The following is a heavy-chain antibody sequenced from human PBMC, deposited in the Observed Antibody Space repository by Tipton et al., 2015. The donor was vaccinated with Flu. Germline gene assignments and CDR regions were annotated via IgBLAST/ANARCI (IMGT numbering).Heavy chain of an antibody. V-gene: IGHV3-13*01. CDR3: ARGPLPDSNWYNGMDV. CDR2: IGSSGDT. Sequence: QLVQSGGGLVQPGGSLRLSCAASGFSFSDYDMHWVRQAPGKGLQWVSGIGSSGDTYYAGSVKGRFTISRENAKNSVYLQMRSLRAGDTAVYYCARGPLPDSNWYNGMDVWGQGITVTVFS. J-gene: IGHJ6*02. CDR1: GFSFSDYD. D-gene: IGHD6-13*01.